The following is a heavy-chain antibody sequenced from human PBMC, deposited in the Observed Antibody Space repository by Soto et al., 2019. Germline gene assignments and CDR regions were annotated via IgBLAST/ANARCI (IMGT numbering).Heavy chain of an antibody. V-gene: IGHV3-23*01. CDR1: GFSFSSYA. CDR2: ISGSGGTT. J-gene: IGHJ3*02. CDR3: ARVLRYSNSWYYAFHI. Sequence: EVQLLESGGGLVQPGGSLRLSCVGSGFSFSSYAMNWVRQAPGQGLEWVSGISGSGGTTFYADSVKGRFTISRVNSKKAVYLQMDSQRAEHTAVYYCARVLRYSNSWYYAFHILVRGTMVTV. D-gene: IGHD6-13*01.